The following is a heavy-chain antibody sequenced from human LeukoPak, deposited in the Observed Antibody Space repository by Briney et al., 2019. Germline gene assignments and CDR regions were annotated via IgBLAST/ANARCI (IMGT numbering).Heavy chain of an antibody. D-gene: IGHD2-2*01. V-gene: IGHV1-8*01. Sequence: ASVKVSCKASGYTFTSYDINWVRQATGQGLEWMGWMNPNSGNTGYAQKFQGRVTITADESTSTAYMELSSLRSEDTAVYYCARLISSKGYFDYWGQGTLVTVSS. J-gene: IGHJ4*02. CDR1: GYTFTSYD. CDR3: ARLISSKGYFDY. CDR2: MNPNSGNT.